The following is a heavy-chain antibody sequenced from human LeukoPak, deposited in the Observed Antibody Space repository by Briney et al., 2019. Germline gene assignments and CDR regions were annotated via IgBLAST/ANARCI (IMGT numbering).Heavy chain of an antibody. CDR2: IVVGSGDT. CDR3: AADMGDY. Sequence: GASVKVSCKTSGFTFSNSAMQWVRQARGQRLEWIGWIVVGSGDTTYTQKFQGRVTITRDMSTSTAYMELSSLRSEDTAVYYCAADMGDYWGQGTLVTVSS. CDR1: GFTFSNSA. J-gene: IGHJ4*02. D-gene: IGHD3-16*01. V-gene: IGHV1-58*02.